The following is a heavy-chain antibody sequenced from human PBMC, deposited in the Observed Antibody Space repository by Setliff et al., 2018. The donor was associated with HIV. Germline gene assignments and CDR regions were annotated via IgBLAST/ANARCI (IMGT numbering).Heavy chain of an antibody. CDR3: ATYAGNGGGKGY. D-gene: IGHD2-21*01. CDR2: TYSSGST. V-gene: IGHV4-4*09. J-gene: IGHJ4*02. Sequence: SETLSLTCTVSGDSINTHYWSWIRQPPGKGLEWIGQTYSSGSTKCNPSLKSRVTISVDTSKNQFSLTLSSVTAADTAMYYCATYAGNGGGKGYWGQGTLVTVSS. CDR1: GDSINTHY.